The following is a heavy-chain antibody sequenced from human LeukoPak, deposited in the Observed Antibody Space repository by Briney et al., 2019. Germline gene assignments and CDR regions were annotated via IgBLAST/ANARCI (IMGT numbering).Heavy chain of an antibody. J-gene: IGHJ4*02. CDR1: GGSISRSSYY. CDR3: ARGSTRYDY. V-gene: IGHV4-39*07. CDR2: IYYSGST. Sequence: SETLSLTCTVSGGSISRSSYYWGWIRQPPGKGLEWIGSIYYSGSTYYNPSLKSRVTISVDTSKNQFSLKLSSVTAADTAVYFCARGSTRYDYWGQGTLVTVSS. D-gene: IGHD2-2*01.